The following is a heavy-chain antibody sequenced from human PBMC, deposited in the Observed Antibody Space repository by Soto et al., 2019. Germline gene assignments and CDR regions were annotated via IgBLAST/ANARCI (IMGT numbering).Heavy chain of an antibody. Sequence: GGSLRLSCAASGFTFSDYYMSWIRQAPGKGLEWVSYISSSGSTIYYADSVKGRFTISRDNAKNSLYLQMNSLRAEDTAVYYCARDGVTTGLYYYYYYMDVWGKGTTVTVSS. CDR3: ARDGVTTGLYYYYYYMDV. J-gene: IGHJ6*03. CDR2: ISSSGSTI. CDR1: GFTFSDYY. V-gene: IGHV3-11*01. D-gene: IGHD4-4*01.